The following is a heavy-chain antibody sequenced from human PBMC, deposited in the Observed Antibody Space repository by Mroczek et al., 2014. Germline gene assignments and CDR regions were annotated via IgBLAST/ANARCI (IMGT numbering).Heavy chain of an antibody. V-gene: IGHV4-31*03. J-gene: IGHJ1*01. CDR2: IYYSGST. D-gene: IGHD4-23*01. CDR3: AREGYGGNSGLGQVQH. CDR1: GGSISSGGYY. Sequence: QVQLQESGPGLVKPSQTLSLTCTVSGGSISSGGYYWSWIRQHPGKGLEWIGYIYYSGSTYYNPPLKSRVTISVDTSKNQFSLKLSSVTAADTAVYYCAREGYGGNSGLGQVQHWGQGTLVTVSS.